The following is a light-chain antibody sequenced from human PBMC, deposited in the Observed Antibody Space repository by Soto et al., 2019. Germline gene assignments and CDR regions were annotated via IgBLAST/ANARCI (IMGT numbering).Light chain of an antibody. CDR3: QQYGSLSWT. CDR2: GAS. V-gene: IGKV3-20*01. J-gene: IGKJ1*01. CDR1: QSVSSSY. Sequence: EIVVTQSPCALSLSPGERATLSCRASQSVSSSYLAWYQQKPGQAPRLLIYGASTRATGIPARFSGSGSGTEFTLTISSLEPEDFAVYYCQQYGSLSWTFAQGTKVDIK.